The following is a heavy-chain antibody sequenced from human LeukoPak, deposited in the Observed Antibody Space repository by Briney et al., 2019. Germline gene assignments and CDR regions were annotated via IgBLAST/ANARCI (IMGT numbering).Heavy chain of an antibody. V-gene: IGHV3-33*01. CDR1: GFTFSSYG. D-gene: IGHD6-6*01. Sequence: GGSLRLSCAASGFTFSSYGMHWVRQAPGKGLEGVAVIWYDGSNKYYADSVKGRFTISRDNSKNTLYLQMNSLRAEDTAVYYCAAAHTLFWFDPWGQGTLVTVSS. CDR2: IWYDGSNK. J-gene: IGHJ5*02. CDR3: AAAHTLFWFDP.